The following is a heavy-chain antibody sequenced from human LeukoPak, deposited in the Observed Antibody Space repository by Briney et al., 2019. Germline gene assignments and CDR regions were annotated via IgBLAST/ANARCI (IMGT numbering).Heavy chain of an antibody. D-gene: IGHD1-1*01. V-gene: IGHV1-18*01. J-gene: IGHJ4*02. Sequence: GASAKVSCKASGYTFTSYGISWVRQAPGQGLEWMGWISAYNGNTNYAQKLQGRVTMTTDTSTSTAYMELRSLRSDDTAVYYCARLNTGANGDYVDYWGQGTLVTVSS. CDR2: ISAYNGNT. CDR1: GYTFTSYG. CDR3: ARLNTGANGDYVDY.